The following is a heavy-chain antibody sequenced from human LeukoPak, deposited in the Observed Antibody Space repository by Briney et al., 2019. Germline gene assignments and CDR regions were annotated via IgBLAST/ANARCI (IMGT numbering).Heavy chain of an antibody. D-gene: IGHD4-23*01. J-gene: IGHJ4*02. CDR1: GGPVSGYF. CDR3: AREYGGQIDY. CDR2: IHYSGYT. Sequence: SETLSLTCTVSGGPVSGYFWSWNRQPPGKGLEWIGYIHYSGYTIYSPSFGSRVSISVDTSKNNFSLRLSSVTAADTAVYYCAREYGGQIDYWGQGTLVTVSS. V-gene: IGHV4-59*02.